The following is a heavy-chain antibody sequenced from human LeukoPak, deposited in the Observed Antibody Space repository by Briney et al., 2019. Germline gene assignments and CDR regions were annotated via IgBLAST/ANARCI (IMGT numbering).Heavy chain of an antibody. Sequence: GGSLRLSCAVSGFNFRHAAMTWVRQVPGKALEWVGLISFSGDNAYYADSVKGRFTISRDNSNDSLSLHMNSLRVEDTAMYYCVKDIELSAWGPGTMVTVSS. CDR1: GFNFRHAA. J-gene: IGHJ3*01. CDR3: VKDIELSA. V-gene: IGHV3-23*01. D-gene: IGHD3-16*02. CDR2: ISFSGDNA.